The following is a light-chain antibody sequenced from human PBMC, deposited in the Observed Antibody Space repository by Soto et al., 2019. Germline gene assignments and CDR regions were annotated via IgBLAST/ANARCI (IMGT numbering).Light chain of an antibody. CDR1: SSNIGAGYD. J-gene: IGLJ1*01. Sequence: QSVLTQPPSVSGAPGQRVTISCTGSSSNIGAGYDVHWYQQLPGTAPKLLIYGNSNRPSGVPDRFSGSKSGTSASLAITGLQGEDEADYYCRAYDRSQPNVFGTGTKLTVL. CDR2: GNS. CDR3: RAYDRSQPNV. V-gene: IGLV1-40*01.